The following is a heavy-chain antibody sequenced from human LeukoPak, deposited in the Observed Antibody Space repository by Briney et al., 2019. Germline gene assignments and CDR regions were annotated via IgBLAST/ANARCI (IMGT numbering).Heavy chain of an antibody. CDR2: ISAYNGNT. J-gene: IGHJ4*02. CDR3: ARDRASYSSGWYLDY. Sequence: GASVKVSCTASGYTFTNYGISWVRQAPGQGLEWMGWISAYNGNTNYAQKLQGRVTMTTDTSTSTAYMELRSLRSDDTAVYYCARDRASYSSGWYLDYWGQGTLVTVSS. D-gene: IGHD6-19*01. CDR1: GYTFTNYG. V-gene: IGHV1-18*01.